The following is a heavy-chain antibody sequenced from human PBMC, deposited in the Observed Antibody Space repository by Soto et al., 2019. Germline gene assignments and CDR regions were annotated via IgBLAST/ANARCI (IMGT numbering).Heavy chain of an antibody. Sequence: QVQLVESGGGVAQPGRSLRLFCAASGFTLSSYSLHWVRQSPGKGLEWVAAISSDGTEKHYADSVKGRFTISRANSKTTMSLQLNSLRTEDTAVYYWWRMSGFSYGPANRGMDVWGQGTTVTVSS. CDR1: GFTLSSYS. CDR2: ISSDGTEK. V-gene: IGHV3-30*04. CDR3: WRMSGFSYGPANRGMDV. D-gene: IGHD3-16*01. J-gene: IGHJ6*02.